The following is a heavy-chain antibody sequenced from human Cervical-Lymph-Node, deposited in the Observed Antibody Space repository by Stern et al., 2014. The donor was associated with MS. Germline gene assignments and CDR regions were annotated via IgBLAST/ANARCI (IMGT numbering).Heavy chain of an antibody. D-gene: IGHD6-13*01. J-gene: IGHJ5*02. CDR3: ARDGSGGSSSWYVGWFDP. Sequence: EVQLVESGGGLVQPGGSLRLSCAASGFTVSSNYMSWVRQAPGKGLEWVSVIYSGGSTYYADSVKGRFTISRDNPKNTLYLQMNSLRAEDTAVYYCARDGSGGSSSWYVGWFDPWGQGTLVTVSS. CDR1: GFTVSSNY. CDR2: IYSGGST. V-gene: IGHV3-66*02.